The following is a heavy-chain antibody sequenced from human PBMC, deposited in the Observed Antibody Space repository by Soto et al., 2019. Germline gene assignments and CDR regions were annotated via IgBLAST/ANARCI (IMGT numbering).Heavy chain of an antibody. J-gene: IGHJ6*02. CDR2: ISYDGSNK. D-gene: IGHD3-3*01. V-gene: IGHV3-30-3*01. CDR3: ARGDYDSWSHYGMDV. Sequence: QVQLVESGGGVVQTGRSLRLSCAVSGFSFSSYAMHWVRQAPGKGLEWVAVISYDGSNKYYADSVKGRFTISRDNSKNTLYLQMNSLRAEDTAVYYCARGDYDSWSHYGMDVWGQGTTVTVSS. CDR1: GFSFSSYA.